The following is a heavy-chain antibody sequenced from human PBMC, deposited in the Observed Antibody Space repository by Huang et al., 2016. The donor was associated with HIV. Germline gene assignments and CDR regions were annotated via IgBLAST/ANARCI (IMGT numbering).Heavy chain of an antibody. CDR3: ARYRLTGTFLDS. D-gene: IGHD3-9*01. CDR1: GYTFTTYS. CDR2: FNTTTGKP. J-gene: IGHJ4*02. V-gene: IGHV7-4-1*02. Sequence: QVQLVQSGSELRKPGASVKVSCKASGYTFTTYSLIWVRQAPGQGLEWMGWFNTTTGKPTYAQGFTGRFVFSLDTTVSTAYLQISSLKTDDTAKYFCARYRLTGTFLDSWGQGTQVTVSS.